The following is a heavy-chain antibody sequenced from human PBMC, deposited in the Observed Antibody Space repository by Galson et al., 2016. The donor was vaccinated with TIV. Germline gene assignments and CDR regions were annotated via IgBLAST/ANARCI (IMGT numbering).Heavy chain of an antibody. D-gene: IGHD7-27*01. V-gene: IGHV1-2*06. CDR2: INPDSGGT. CDR1: GYTFTHYY. Sequence: SVKVSCKASGYTFTHYYMHWVRQAPGQGPEWMGRINPDSGGTDYAQKFQGKVTMTRDTSISPAYMDLSRLRSDDTAVYYCARANWGSRDVFDVWGQGTMISVSS. CDR3: ARANWGSRDVFDV. J-gene: IGHJ3*01.